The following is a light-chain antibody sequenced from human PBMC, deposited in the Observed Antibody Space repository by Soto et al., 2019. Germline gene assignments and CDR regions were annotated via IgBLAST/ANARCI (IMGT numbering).Light chain of an antibody. J-gene: IGLJ2*01. CDR2: KNN. Sequence: QSVLTQPPSASGTPGQRITSSCSGSSSNIGSNTVNWYRQLPGTAPKLLIYKNNQWPSGIPDRFSGSKSGTSASLAISGLQSDDDADDYGAAWGDSGTEVVFGGGTKLTVL. CDR1: SSNIGSNT. CDR3: AAWGDSGTEVV. V-gene: IGLV1-44*01.